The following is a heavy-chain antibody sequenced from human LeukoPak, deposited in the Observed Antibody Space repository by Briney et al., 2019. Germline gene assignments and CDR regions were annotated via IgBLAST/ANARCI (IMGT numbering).Heavy chain of an antibody. Sequence: SQTLSLTCAISGHSVASKSATWNWIRQSPSRGLEWLGRIYYWSKRYINYAVSVKGRITINPDTSKNQFSLQLNSVTPEDTAVYYCARDSANGYGSGSRVDYWGQGTLVTVSS. CDR2: IYYWSKRYI. J-gene: IGHJ4*02. V-gene: IGHV6-1*01. CDR1: GHSVASKSAT. D-gene: IGHD3-10*01. CDR3: ARDSANGYGSGSRVDY.